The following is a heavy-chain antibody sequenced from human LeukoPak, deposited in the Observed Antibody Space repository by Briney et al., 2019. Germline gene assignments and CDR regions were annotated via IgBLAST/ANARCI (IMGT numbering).Heavy chain of an antibody. CDR2: ISYDGSNK. V-gene: IGHV3-30*04. Sequence: PGRSLRLSCAASGFTFSSYAMHWVRQAPGKGLEWVAVISYDGSNKYYADSVKGRFTISRDNSKNTLYLQMNSLRAEDTAVYYCAKGADYEPYYYYYYMDVWGKGTTVTVSS. CDR1: GFTFSSYA. D-gene: IGHD4-17*01. J-gene: IGHJ6*03. CDR3: AKGADYEPYYYYYYMDV.